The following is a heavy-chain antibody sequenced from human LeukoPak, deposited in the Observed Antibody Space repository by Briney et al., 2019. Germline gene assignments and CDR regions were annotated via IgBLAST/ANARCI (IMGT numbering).Heavy chain of an antibody. CDR3: ARPWYYDFWSGYYP. D-gene: IGHD3-3*01. CDR1: GYTFTGYY. V-gene: IGHV1-2*02. Sequence: ASVKVSCKASGYTFTGYYMHWVRQAPGQGLEWMGWINPNSGGTNYAQKFQGRVTMTRDTSISTAYMELSRLRSDDTAVYYCARPWYYDFWSGYYPWGQGTLVTVSS. CDR2: INPNSGGT. J-gene: IGHJ5*02.